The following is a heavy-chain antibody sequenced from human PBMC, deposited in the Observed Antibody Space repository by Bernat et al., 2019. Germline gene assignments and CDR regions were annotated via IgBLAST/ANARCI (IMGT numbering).Heavy chain of an antibody. CDR3: ARAGPQWELLD. CDR1: GFTFSSYG. CDR2: IWYDGSNK. J-gene: IGHJ4*02. D-gene: IGHD1-26*01. V-gene: IGHV3-33*01. Sequence: QVQLVESGGGVVQPGRSLRLSCAASGFTFSSYGMHWVRQAPGKGLEWVAVIWYDGSNKYYADSVKGRFTISRDNSKNTLYLQMNSLRAEDTAVYYCARAGPQWELLDWGQGTLVTVSS.